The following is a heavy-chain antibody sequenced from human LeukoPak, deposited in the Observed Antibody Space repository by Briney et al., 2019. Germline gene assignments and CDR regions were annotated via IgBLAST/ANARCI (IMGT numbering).Heavy chain of an antibody. D-gene: IGHD6-19*01. CDR2: IYTSGST. Sequence: SETLSLTCTVSGDSISNYYWNWIRQPAGKGLEWIGRIYTSGSTNYNPSLKSRVTMSVDTSKNQFSLKLSSVTAADTAVYYCARVGGIAVAGTSYDFDYWGQGTLVTVSS. V-gene: IGHV4-4*07. CDR1: GDSISNYY. CDR3: ARVGGIAVAGTSYDFDY. J-gene: IGHJ4*02.